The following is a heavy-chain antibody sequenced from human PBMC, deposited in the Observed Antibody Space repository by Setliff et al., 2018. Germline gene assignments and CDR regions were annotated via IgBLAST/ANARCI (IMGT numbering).Heavy chain of an antibody. CDR2: IDHSGNT. CDR3: ARQFSDFWGLDH. V-gene: IGHV4-34*01. J-gene: IGHJ4*02. D-gene: IGHD3-3*01. Sequence: PSETLSLTCAVYGGSFSGYSWSWIRQPPGKGLEWIGEIDHSGNTNYNPSLKSRVTIFVDTSKNQFSLKLNSVTAADTAVYYCARQFSDFWGLDHWGQGILVTVSS. CDR1: GGSFSGYS.